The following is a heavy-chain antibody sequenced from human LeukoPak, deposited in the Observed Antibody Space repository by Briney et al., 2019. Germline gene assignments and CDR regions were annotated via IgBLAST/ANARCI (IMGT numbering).Heavy chain of an antibody. V-gene: IGHV1-58*01. CDR3: ARVLDYGDYQYYFDY. J-gene: IGHJ4*02. CDR1: GFTFTSSA. Sequence: GTSVKVSCKASGFTFTSSAVQWVRQARGQRLEWIGWIVVGSGNTNYAQKFQGRVTMTRDTSTSTVYMELSSLRSEDTAVYYCARVLDYGDYQYYFDYWGQGTLVTVSS. CDR2: IVVGSGNT. D-gene: IGHD4-17*01.